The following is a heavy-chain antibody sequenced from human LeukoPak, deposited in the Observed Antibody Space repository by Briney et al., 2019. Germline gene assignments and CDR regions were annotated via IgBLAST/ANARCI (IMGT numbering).Heavy chain of an antibody. CDR1: GESISSYY. J-gene: IGHJ3*02. V-gene: IGHV4-4*07. Sequence: SETLSLTCSVSGESISSYYWSWIRQPAGKGLEWIGRISGSGITNYNPSLKSRVTLSVDRSKNQFSLKLNSVTAADTAVYYCARDGDSSDIWGQGTMVTVSS. D-gene: IGHD3-22*01. CDR3: ARDGDSSDI. CDR2: ISGSGIT.